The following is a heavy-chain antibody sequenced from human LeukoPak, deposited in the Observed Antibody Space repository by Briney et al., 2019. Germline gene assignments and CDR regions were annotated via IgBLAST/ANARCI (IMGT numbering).Heavy chain of an antibody. V-gene: IGHV1-69*13. CDR1: GGTFSSYA. D-gene: IGHD6-13*01. CDR3: ARGGGYSSSWYNWFDP. J-gene: IGHJ5*02. Sequence: ASVKVSCKASGGTFSSYAISSVRQAPGQELEWMGGIIPIFGTANYAQKFQGRVTITADESTSTAYMELSSLRSKDTAVYYCARGGGYSSSWYNWFDPWGQGTLVTVSS. CDR2: IIPIFGTA.